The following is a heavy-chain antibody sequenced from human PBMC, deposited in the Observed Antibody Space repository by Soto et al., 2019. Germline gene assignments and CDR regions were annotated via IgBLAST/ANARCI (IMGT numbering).Heavy chain of an antibody. J-gene: IGHJ3*01. V-gene: IGHV3-23*01. CDR1: VFTFSDSS. CDR3: ARERTTMIVVVMKN. Sequence: GGSLRLSCAASVFTFSDSSMTLVRQAPGKGLECVSVISISGSTYYEDSVKGRFTISRDNSKNTLYLEMNSLRVEDTAVYYCARERTTMIVVVMKNWGQGTMVTVSS. CDR2: ISISGST. D-gene: IGHD3-22*01.